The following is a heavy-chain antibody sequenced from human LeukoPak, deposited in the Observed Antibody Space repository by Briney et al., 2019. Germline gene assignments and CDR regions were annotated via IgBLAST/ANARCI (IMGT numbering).Heavy chain of an antibody. CDR3: AKRRRYCSSTSCPLGYYYYMDV. Sequence: GGSLRLSCAASGFTFSSYGMHWVRQAPGKGLEWVAFIRYDGSNKYYADSVKGRFTISRDNSKNTLYLQMNSLRAEDTAVYYCAKRRRYCSSTSCPLGYYYYMDVWGKGTTVTVSS. CDR1: GFTFSSYG. D-gene: IGHD2-2*01. J-gene: IGHJ6*03. CDR2: IRYDGSNK. V-gene: IGHV3-30*02.